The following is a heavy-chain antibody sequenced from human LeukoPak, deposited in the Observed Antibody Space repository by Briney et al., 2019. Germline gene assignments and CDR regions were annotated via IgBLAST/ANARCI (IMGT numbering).Heavy chain of an antibody. Sequence: SETLSLTCAVYGGSFSGYYWSWIRQPPGKGLEWIGEINHSGSTNYNPSLKSRVTISVDTSKNQFSLKLSSVTAADTAVYYCAREKVGEYYDFWSGYYTSGISLYYFDYWGQGTLVTVSS. CDR2: INHSGST. D-gene: IGHD3-3*01. J-gene: IGHJ4*02. CDR1: GGSFSGYY. CDR3: AREKVGEYYDFWSGYYTSGISLYYFDY. V-gene: IGHV4-34*01.